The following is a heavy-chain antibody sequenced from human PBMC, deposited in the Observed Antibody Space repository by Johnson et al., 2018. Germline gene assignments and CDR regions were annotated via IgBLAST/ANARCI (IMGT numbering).Heavy chain of an antibody. V-gene: IGHV3-53*01. CDR1: GFTVSSNY. D-gene: IGHD3-22*01. CDR3: ARTYYYEKGAFDI. J-gene: IGHJ3*02. Sequence: VQLVESGGGLIQPGGSLRLSCAASGFTVSSNYLSWVRQAPGKGLEWVSVIYSGGSTYYADSVKGRFTITRDNSKNTLYLQMNSLRAEDTAVYYGARTYYYEKGAFDIWGQGTMVTVSS. CDR2: IYSGGST.